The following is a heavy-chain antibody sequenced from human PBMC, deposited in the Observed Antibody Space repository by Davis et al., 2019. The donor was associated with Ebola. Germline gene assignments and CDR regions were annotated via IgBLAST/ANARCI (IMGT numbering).Heavy chain of an antibody. J-gene: IGHJ4*02. V-gene: IGHV4-34*01. Sequence: SETLSLTCAVYGGSFSGYYWSWIRQPPGKGLEWIGEINHSGSTNYNPSLKSRVTISVDTSKNQFSLKLSSVTAADTAVYYCARGHIRSDYWGQGTLVTVSS. CDR3: ARGHIRSDY. CDR2: INHSGST. CDR1: GGSFSGYY. D-gene: IGHD3-16*01.